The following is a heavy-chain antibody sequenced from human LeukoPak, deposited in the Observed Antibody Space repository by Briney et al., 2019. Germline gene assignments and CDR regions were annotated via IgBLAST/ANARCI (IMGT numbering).Heavy chain of an antibody. Sequence: GGSLRLSCAASGFTFSSYAMHWVRQAPGKGLEWVAVISYDGSNKYYADSVKGRFTISRDNSKNTLYLQMNSLRAEDTAVYYCARGGSSWYGDYWGQGTLVTVSS. D-gene: IGHD6-13*01. CDR1: GFTFSSYA. CDR2: ISYDGSNK. J-gene: IGHJ4*02. V-gene: IGHV3-30*04. CDR3: ARGGSSWYGDY.